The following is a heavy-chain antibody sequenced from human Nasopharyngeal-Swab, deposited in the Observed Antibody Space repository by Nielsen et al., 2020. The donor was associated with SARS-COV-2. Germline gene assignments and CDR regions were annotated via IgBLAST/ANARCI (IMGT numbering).Heavy chain of an antibody. V-gene: IGHV3-23*01. D-gene: IGHD2-15*01. Sequence: GESLTLSCSASGFTFRSYAISWVRQAPGKGLEWVSVISGSDHTTYYADSVKGRFTISRDNSKNTLYLQMNSLRAEDTAVYYCARATPPYSGGDFDYWGQGTLVTVSS. J-gene: IGHJ4*02. CDR1: GFTFRSYA. CDR2: ISGSDHTT. CDR3: ARATPPYSGGDFDY.